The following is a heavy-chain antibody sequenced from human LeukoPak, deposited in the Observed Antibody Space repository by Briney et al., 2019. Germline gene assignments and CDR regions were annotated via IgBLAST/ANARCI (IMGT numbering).Heavy chain of an antibody. CDR2: IIPIFGTA. Sequence: ASVKVSCKASGGTFSSYAISWVGQAPGQGLEWMGGIIPIFGTANYAQKFQGRVTITADESTSTAYMELSSLRSEDTAVYYCAREVLGNFDYWGQGTLVTVSS. CDR1: GGTFSSYA. V-gene: IGHV1-69*13. CDR3: AREVLGNFDY. D-gene: IGHD1-26*01. J-gene: IGHJ4*02.